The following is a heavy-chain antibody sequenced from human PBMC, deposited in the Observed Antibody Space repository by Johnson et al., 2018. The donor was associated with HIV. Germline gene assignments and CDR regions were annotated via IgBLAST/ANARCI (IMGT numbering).Heavy chain of an antibody. J-gene: IGHJ3*02. Sequence: VQLVESGGGLVQPGGSLRLSCAASGFPFSSHYMSWVRQAPGKGLEWVSVISWNSGSVDYADSVKGRFTISRDNAKNSLYLQMNSLRTEDTAFYYCAKDTRYYDSSGYPTEAFDIWGQGTMVTVSS. V-gene: IGHV3-9*01. CDR2: ISWNSGSV. CDR3: AKDTRYYDSSGYPTEAFDI. D-gene: IGHD3-22*01. CDR1: GFPFSSHY.